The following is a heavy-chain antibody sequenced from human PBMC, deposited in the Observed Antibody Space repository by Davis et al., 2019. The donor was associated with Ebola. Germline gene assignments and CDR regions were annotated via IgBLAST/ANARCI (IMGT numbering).Heavy chain of an antibody. V-gene: IGHV4-34*01. CDR3: ARVGVVAAPYYYYGMDV. Sequence: SETLSLTCAVYGGSFSGYYWSWIRQPPGKGLEWIGEINHSGSTNYNPSLKSRVTISVGTSKNQFSLKLSSVTAADTAVYYCARVGVVAAPYYYYGMDVWGQGTTVTVSS. CDR1: GGSFSGYY. CDR2: INHSGST. J-gene: IGHJ6*02. D-gene: IGHD2-15*01.